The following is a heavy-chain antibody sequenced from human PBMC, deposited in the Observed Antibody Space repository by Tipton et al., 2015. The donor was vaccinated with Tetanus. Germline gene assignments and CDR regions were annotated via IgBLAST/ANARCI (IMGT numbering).Heavy chain of an antibody. V-gene: IGHV3-64*01. Sequence: SLRLSCAASGFTFSSYPMHWVRQAPGKGLEYVSSILHDGVGPFYANSVKGRFSISRDNAKNSLYLQMNSLRAEDTAVYYCARDGVVPASIRGGDYYYGMDVWGQETTVTVSS. J-gene: IGHJ6*02. D-gene: IGHD2-2*02. CDR1: GFTFSSYP. CDR3: ARDGVVPASIRGGDYYYGMDV. CDR2: ILHDGVGP.